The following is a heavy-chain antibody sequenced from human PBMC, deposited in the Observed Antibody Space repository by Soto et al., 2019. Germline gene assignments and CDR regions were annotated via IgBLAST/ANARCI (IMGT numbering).Heavy chain of an antibody. D-gene: IGHD3-3*01. J-gene: IGHJ6*04. CDR3: ARGIGANYDFWSV. V-gene: IGHV4-59*01. Sequence: SETLSLTCTVSGGSISSYYWSWIRQPPGKGLEWIGYIYYSGSTNYNPSLKSRVTISVDTSKNQFSLKLSSVTAADTAVYYCARGIGANYDFWSVWGKGTTVTVSS. CDR2: IYYSGST. CDR1: GGSISSYY.